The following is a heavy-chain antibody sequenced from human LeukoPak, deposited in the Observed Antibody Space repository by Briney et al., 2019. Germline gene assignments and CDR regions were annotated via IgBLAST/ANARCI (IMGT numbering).Heavy chain of an antibody. CDR2: IYYSGST. V-gene: IGHV4-39*01. CDR1: GGSIGSSSYY. Sequence: SETLSLTCTVSGGSIGSSSYYWGWIRQPPGKGLEWIGSIYYSGSTYYNPSLKSRVTISVDTSKNQFSLKLSSVTAADTAVYYCARVGWGDVFDIWGQGTMVIVSS. CDR3: ARVGWGDVFDI. J-gene: IGHJ3*02. D-gene: IGHD1-26*01.